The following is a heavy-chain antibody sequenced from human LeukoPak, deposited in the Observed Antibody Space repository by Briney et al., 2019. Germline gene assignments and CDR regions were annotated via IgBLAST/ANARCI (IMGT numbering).Heavy chain of an antibody. Sequence: GSLRLSCAASGFFFDNYAMHWVRQPPGKALEWIGYIYYSGSTNYNPSLKSRVTISVDTSKNQFSLKLSSVTAADTAVYYCARVGWGSGSFYFDYWGQGTLVTVSS. V-gene: IGHV4-59*01. CDR2: IYYSGST. CDR1: GFFFDNYA. CDR3: ARVGWGSGSFYFDY. J-gene: IGHJ4*02. D-gene: IGHD3-10*01.